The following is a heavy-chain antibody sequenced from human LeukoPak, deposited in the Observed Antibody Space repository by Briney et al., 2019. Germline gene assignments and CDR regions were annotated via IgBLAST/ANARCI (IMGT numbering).Heavy chain of an antibody. D-gene: IGHD6-13*01. J-gene: IGHJ6*02. CDR2: ISWNSGSI. Sequence: GGSLRLSCAASGFTFDDYAMHWVRQAPGKGLEWVSGISWNSGSIGYADSVKGRFTISRDNAKNSLYLQMNSLRADDTALYYCAKGFSSSWQRHDGPRYYYYGMDVWGQGTTVTVSS. V-gene: IGHV3-9*01. CDR3: AKGFSSSWQRHDGPRYYYYGMDV. CDR1: GFTFDDYA.